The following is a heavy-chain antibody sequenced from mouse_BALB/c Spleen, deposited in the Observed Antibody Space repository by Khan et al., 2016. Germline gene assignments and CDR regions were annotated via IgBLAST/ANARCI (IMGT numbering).Heavy chain of an antibody. V-gene: IGHV1-77*01. CDR1: GYTFTDYV. J-gene: IGHJ4*01. D-gene: IGHD3-3*01. CDR2: IYPGSGST. Sequence: QMQLEESGPELVKPGASVKMSCKASGYTFTDYVISWVKQRTGQGLEWIGEIYPGSGSTYYNETFKGKATLTADKSSNTAYMQLSSLTSEDSAVYFCAKGLGAMDYWGQGTSVTVSS. CDR3: AKGLGAMDY.